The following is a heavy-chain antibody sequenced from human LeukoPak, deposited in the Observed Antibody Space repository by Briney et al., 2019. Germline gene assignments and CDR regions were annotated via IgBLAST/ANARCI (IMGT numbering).Heavy chain of an antibody. CDR2: IHPGRGDT. Sequence: ASVKVSCKALGYTFTDHYSHWLRHAPGQGREWMGWIHPGRGDTNYAEKFQGRVSLTTDTSISTAYMELSRLRTEDTAVYYCARARAAAAPGSWYFDLWGRGNLVTVSS. J-gene: IGHJ2*01. D-gene: IGHD6-13*01. CDR3: ARARAAAAPGSWYFDL. V-gene: IGHV1-2*02. CDR1: GYTFTDHY.